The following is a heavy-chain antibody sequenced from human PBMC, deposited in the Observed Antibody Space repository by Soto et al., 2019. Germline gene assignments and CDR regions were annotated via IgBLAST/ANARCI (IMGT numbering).Heavy chain of an antibody. D-gene: IGHD2-8*01. CDR1: GFSFSTYT. CDR2: ISGSGGSP. CDR3: AKARCTTSNCYVPDY. V-gene: IGHV3-23*01. Sequence: EVQLLESGGGLVQPGGSLRLSCAASGFSFSTYTMSWVRRAPGKGLEWVSAISGSGGSPSYADSVQGRFTISRDNPKKTLELQMNSLRAEDTAVYYCAKARCTTSNCYVPDYWGQGTLVTVSS. J-gene: IGHJ4*02.